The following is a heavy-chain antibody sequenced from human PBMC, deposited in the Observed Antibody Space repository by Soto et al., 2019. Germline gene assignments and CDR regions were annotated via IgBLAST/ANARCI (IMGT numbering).Heavy chain of an antibody. Sequence: GGSLRLSCAASGFTFSSYAMSWVRQAPGKGLEWVSAISGSGGSTYYADSVKGRFTISRDNSKNTLYLQMNSLRAEDTAVYYCAKRKLSDRVVTMYYFDYWGQGTLVTVSS. D-gene: IGHD3-3*01. V-gene: IGHV3-23*01. J-gene: IGHJ4*02. CDR2: ISGSGGST. CDR3: AKRKLSDRVVTMYYFDY. CDR1: GFTFSSYA.